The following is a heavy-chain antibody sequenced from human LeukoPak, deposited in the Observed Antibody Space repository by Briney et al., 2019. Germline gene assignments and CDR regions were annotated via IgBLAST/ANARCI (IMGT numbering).Heavy chain of an antibody. J-gene: IGHJ4*02. CDR2: ISASGGST. D-gene: IGHD2-2*01. CDR3: AKGYCSSTNCKESFFDH. V-gene: IGHV3-23*01. Sequence: GGSLRLSCAASGFTFSSYAMNWVRQAPGKGLEWVSTISASGGSTYYFVKGRFTISRDNSKNTLYLQMNSLRAEDTAVYYCAKGYCSSTNCKESFFDHWGQGTLVTVSS. CDR1: GFTFSSYA.